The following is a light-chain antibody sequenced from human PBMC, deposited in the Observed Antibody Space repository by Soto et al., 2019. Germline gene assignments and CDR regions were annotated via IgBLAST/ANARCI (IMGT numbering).Light chain of an antibody. J-gene: IGKJ3*01. V-gene: IGKV3-11*01. CDR2: DAS. CDR3: QQAYSFPFT. CDR1: QSVSSY. Sequence: EIVLTQSPATLSLSPGERATLSCRASQSVSSYLAWYQQKPGQAPRLLIYDASNRATGIPARFSGSGSGTDFTLTISSLEPEDFANYYCQQAYSFPFTFGPGTKVDIK.